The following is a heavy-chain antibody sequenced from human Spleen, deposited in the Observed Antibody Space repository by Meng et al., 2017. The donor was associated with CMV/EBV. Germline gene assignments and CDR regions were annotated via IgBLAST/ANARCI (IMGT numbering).Heavy chain of an antibody. CDR1: GYSFTSYW. V-gene: IGHV5-51*01. CDR3: ARHQAAAQVYYYYGMDV. D-gene: IGHD6-13*01. CDR2: IYPGDSDT. J-gene: IGHJ6*02. Sequence: GESLKISCKGSGYSFTSYWIGWVRQMPGKGLEWMGIIYPGDSDTRYSPSFQGQVTISADKSISTAYLQWSSLKASDTAMYYCARHQAAAQVYYYYGMDVWGQGTTVTVS.